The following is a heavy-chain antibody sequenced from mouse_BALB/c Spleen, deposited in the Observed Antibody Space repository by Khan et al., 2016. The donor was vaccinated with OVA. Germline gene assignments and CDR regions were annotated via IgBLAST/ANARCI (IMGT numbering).Heavy chain of an antibody. CDR2: INTNTGEP. V-gene: IGHV9-1*02. CDR3: ASPPYCSYVKVL. J-gene: IGHJ4*01. D-gene: IGHD2-10*01. CDR1: GYTFTNYG. Sequence: QMQLEESGPELKKPGETVKISCKASGYTFTNYGLNWVKQAPGKGLQWMGWINTNTGEPTYAVDFKGRFAFSLETSASTAYLQINNLINEDRATYVCASPPYCSYVKVLWGQGTSVTVSS.